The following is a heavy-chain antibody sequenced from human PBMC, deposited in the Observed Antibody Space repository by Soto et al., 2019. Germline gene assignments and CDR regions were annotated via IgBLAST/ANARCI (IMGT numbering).Heavy chain of an antibody. CDR1: GGPINSGDYY. V-gene: IGHV4-30-4*01. CDR2: IHDTGST. J-gene: IGHJ4*02. CDR3: AREDEGGFDF. D-gene: IGHD3-16*01. Sequence: QVQLQESGPGLVKPSQTLSLTCTVSGGPINSGDYYWTWVRQPPGKGLEWLGYIHDTGSTYYNPSLKRRLMISIDTSKNRFFLNLNSVTAADTAVYFCAREDEGGFDFWGQGTLVTVSS.